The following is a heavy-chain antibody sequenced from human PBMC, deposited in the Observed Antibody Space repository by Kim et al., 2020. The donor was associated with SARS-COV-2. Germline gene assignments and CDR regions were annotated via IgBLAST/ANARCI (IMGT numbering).Heavy chain of an antibody. V-gene: IGHV4-34*01. Sequence: RSRVTISVDTSKNQFSLKLSSVTAADTAVYYCARGPYSSGVSRPYYFDYWGQGTLVTVSS. D-gene: IGHD6-19*01. J-gene: IGHJ4*02. CDR3: ARGPYSSGVSRPYYFDY.